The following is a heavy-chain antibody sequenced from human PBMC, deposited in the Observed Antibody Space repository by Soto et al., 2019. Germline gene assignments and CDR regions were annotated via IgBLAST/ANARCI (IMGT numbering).Heavy chain of an antibody. V-gene: IGHV3-20*04. CDR3: ARDRSASRSGYYGDAFDI. Sequence: PGGSLRLSCAASGFTFDDYGMSWVRQAPGKGLEWVSGINWNGGSTGYADSVKGRFTISRDNAKNSLYLQMNSLRAEDTALYYCARDRSASRSGYYGDAFDIWGQGTMVTVSS. D-gene: IGHD3-22*01. CDR2: INWNGGST. CDR1: GFTFDDYG. J-gene: IGHJ3*02.